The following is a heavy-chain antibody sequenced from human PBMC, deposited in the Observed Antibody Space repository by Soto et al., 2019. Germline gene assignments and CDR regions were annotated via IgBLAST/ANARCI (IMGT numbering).Heavy chain of an antibody. J-gene: IGHJ3*02. V-gene: IGHV3-23*01. CDR2: ILVDGRT. CDR3: AKATATGGGAFDI. Sequence: VSLRLSCAASGFICSSYDMSWVRQAPGKGLEWVSTILVDGRTFYVDSVKGRFTISRDSSQNTVFLQVNSLTAGDTALYYCAKATATGGGAFDICGQGTMVTVSS. D-gene: IGHD2-8*02. CDR1: GFICSSYD.